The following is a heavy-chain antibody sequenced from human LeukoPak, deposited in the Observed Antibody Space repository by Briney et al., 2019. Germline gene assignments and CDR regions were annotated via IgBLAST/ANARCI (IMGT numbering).Heavy chain of an antibody. D-gene: IGHD3-10*01. V-gene: IGHV3-15*01. Sequence: PGGSLRLSCAASGITFSTAWMSWFRQAPGKGLEGVGRIKSQIGGATADYAAPVKDRFPISRDDSKNTLYLQMNSLKTEDTAVYYCATDRAWFDPWGQGTLVTVSS. J-gene: IGHJ5*02. CDR2: IKSQIGGATA. CDR3: ATDRAWFDP. CDR1: GITFSTAW.